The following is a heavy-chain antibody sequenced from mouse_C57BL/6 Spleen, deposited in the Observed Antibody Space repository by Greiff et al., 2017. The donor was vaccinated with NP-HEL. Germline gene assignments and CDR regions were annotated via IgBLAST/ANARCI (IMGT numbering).Heavy chain of an antibody. CDR2: IYPRSGNT. Sequence: QVQLKESGAELARPGASVKLSCKASGYTFTSYGISWVKQRTGQGLEWIGEIYPRSGNTYYNEKFKGKATLTADKSSSTAYMELRSLTSEDSAVYFCARLYDGYYDYWGQGTTLTVSS. J-gene: IGHJ2*01. CDR1: GYTFTSYG. CDR3: ARLYDGYYDY. V-gene: IGHV1-81*01. D-gene: IGHD2-3*01.